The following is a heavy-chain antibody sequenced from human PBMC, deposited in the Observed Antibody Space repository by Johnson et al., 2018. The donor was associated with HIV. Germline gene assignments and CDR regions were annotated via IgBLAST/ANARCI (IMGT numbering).Heavy chain of an antibody. CDR1: GFTVRSNY. Sequence: VQLVESGGGLVQPGGSLRLSCVASGFTVRSNYMSWVRQAPGKGLEWVSVIYSGGSTYYADSVKGRFTLSRDHSENTLYLQMNSLRPEDTAVYFCARDGKYSSIGPDAFDVWGQGTMVAVSS. D-gene: IGHD6-13*01. V-gene: IGHV3-66*02. CDR2: IYSGGST. J-gene: IGHJ3*01. CDR3: ARDGKYSSIGPDAFDV.